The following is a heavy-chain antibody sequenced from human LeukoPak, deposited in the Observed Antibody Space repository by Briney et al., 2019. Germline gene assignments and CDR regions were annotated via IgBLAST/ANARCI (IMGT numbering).Heavy chain of an antibody. Sequence: GGSLRLSCAASGFTFSNYAMSWVRQAPGKGLEWVSTISGGGITTYYADSAKGRFTISRDNSKNTMFLQMNSLRADDTAVYYCPRQSYASGWNPFDYRGQGILVTVSS. CDR1: GFTFSNYA. CDR3: PRQSYASGWNPFDY. CDR2: ISGGGITT. D-gene: IGHD6-19*01. V-gene: IGHV3-23*01. J-gene: IGHJ4*02.